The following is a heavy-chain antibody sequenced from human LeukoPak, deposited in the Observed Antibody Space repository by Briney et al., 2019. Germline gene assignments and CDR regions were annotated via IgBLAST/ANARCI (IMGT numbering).Heavy chain of an antibody. D-gene: IGHD6-13*01. Sequence: GGSLRLSCAASGFTFSSYAMSWVRQAPGKGLEWVSAISGSGGSTYYADSVKGRFTISRDNSRNTLYLQMNSLRAEDTAVYYCAKPRGQQLVSHFDYWGQGTLVTVSS. V-gene: IGHV3-23*01. CDR2: ISGSGGST. J-gene: IGHJ4*02. CDR3: AKPRGQQLVSHFDY. CDR1: GFTFSSYA.